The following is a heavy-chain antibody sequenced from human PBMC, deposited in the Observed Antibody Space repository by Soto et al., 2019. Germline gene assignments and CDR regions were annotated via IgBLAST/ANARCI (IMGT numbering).Heavy chain of an antibody. CDR2: ISGSGGST. V-gene: IGHV3-23*01. J-gene: IGHJ4*02. CDR1: ESTFSSYA. Sequence: GGSLRLSCAASESTFSSYAMSWVRQAPGKGLEWVSLISGSGGSTYYADSVKGRFTISRDNSKNTLYLQMNTLRAEDTAIFYCAKVTAHRFDYWGQGTLVTVSS. CDR3: AKVTAHRFDY.